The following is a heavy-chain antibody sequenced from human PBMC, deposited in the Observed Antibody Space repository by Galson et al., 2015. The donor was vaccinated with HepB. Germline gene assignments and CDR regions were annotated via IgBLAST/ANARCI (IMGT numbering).Heavy chain of an antibody. J-gene: IGHJ3*02. CDR3: ARIRSKGGYYGSGSPPGAFDI. D-gene: IGHD3-10*01. V-gene: IGHV2-70*01. Sequence: PALVKPTQTLTLTCTFSGFSLSTSGMCVSWIRQPPGKALEWLALIDWDDDKYYSTSLKTRLTISKDTSKNQVVLTMTNMDPVDTATYYCARIRSKGGYYGSGSPPGAFDIWGQGTMVTVSS. CDR2: IDWDDDK. CDR1: GFSLSTSGMC.